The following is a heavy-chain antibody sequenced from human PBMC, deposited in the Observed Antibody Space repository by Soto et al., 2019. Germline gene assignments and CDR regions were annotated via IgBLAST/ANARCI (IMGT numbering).Heavy chain of an antibody. CDR2: IWYDGSNK. V-gene: IGHV3-33*01. J-gene: IGHJ3*02. CDR3: ARDGSGDSHAFDI. Sequence: QVQLVESGGGVVQSGRSLRLSCAASGFSFSSYGMHWVRQAPGKGLEWVAVIWYDGSNKYYADSVKGRFTIARDNSKNTLYLLMTSLRAEDTAVYYCARDGSGDSHAFDIWGQGTMVTVSS. CDR1: GFSFSSYG. D-gene: IGHD3-10*01.